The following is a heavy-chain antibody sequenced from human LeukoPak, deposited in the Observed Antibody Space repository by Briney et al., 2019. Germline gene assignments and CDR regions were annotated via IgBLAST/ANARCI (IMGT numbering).Heavy chain of an antibody. V-gene: IGHV3-23*01. J-gene: IGHJ4*02. CDR1: GFTFTNYA. Sequence: GGSLRLSCAASGFTFTNYAMNWVRQAAGKGLEWVSVISGSGDSTYYADSVKGRFTISRDNSKNTLYLQMNSLRVDDTAVYYCAKPPLHYDSYWYTYYLDYWGQGTLVTVSS. D-gene: IGHD1-26*01. CDR2: ISGSGDST. CDR3: AKPPLHYDSYWYTYYLDY.